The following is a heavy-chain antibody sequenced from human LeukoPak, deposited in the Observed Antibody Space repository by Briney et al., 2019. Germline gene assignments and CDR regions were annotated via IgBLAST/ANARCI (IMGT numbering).Heavy chain of an antibody. V-gene: IGHV4-39*07. CDR3: ARDHLGYSSGWYPFDY. Sequence: SETLSLTCTVSGGSISSSSYYWGWIRQPPGKGLEWIGSIYYSGSTYYNPSLKSRVTISVDTSKNQFSLELSSVTAADTAVYYCARDHLGYSSGWYPFDYWGQGTLVTVSS. D-gene: IGHD6-19*01. CDR1: GGSISSSSYY. J-gene: IGHJ4*02. CDR2: IYYSGST.